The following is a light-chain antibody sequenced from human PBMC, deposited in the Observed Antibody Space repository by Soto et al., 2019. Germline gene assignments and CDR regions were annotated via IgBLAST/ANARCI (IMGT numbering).Light chain of an antibody. V-gene: IGLV2-14*01. Sequence: QSALTQPASVSGSPGQSITISCTGTSSDVGNYKYVSWYQQHPGKAPKLMIYEVSNRPSGVSNRFSGSKSGNTASLTISGLQAEDETDYYCSSYAGSYVFGTGTKVTVL. CDR3: SSYAGSYV. CDR2: EVS. J-gene: IGLJ1*01. CDR1: SSDVGNYKY.